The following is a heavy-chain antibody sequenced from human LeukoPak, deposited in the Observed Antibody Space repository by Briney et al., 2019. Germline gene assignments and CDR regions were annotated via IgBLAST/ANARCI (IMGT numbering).Heavy chain of an antibody. CDR2: IIPIFGTA. CDR1: GGTFSSYA. CDR3: ATQGDVVVTPRLDY. J-gene: IGHJ4*02. Sequence: ASVKVSCKASGGTFSSYAISWVRQAPGQGLEWMGGIIPIFGTANYAQKFQGRVTITADKSTSTAYMELSSLRSEDTAVYYCATQGDVVVTPRLDYWGQGTLVTVSS. V-gene: IGHV1-69*06. D-gene: IGHD2-21*02.